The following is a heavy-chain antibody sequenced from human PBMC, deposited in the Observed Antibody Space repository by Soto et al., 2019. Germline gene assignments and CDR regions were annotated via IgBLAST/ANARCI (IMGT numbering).Heavy chain of an antibody. D-gene: IGHD1-26*01. CDR2: IVPGFGTA. J-gene: IGHJ4*02. CDR3: ARGVGSGFD. V-gene: IGHV1-69*01. CDR1: RGTFSSYA. Sequence: QVQLVQSGAEVKKQGSSVKVSCKTSRGTFSSYAIRWVRQAPGQGLEWMGGIVPGFGTANYAQKFQARVTTTADESTSTAYMDLTRLKYEDTAVYYCARGVGSGFDSGQGTLVTVSS.